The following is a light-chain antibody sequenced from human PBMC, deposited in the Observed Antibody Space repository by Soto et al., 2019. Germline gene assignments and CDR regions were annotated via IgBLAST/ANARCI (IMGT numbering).Light chain of an antibody. Sequence: DIQMTQSPSSVSASVGDRVTITCRASHGVSSWLAWYQQKPGKAPKLLIYAASSLQSGVPSRFSGSGSGADFTLTISSLQPEDFETYYCQQANGFPFTFGPGTKVDIK. V-gene: IGKV1-12*01. CDR1: HGVSSW. J-gene: IGKJ3*01. CDR3: QQANGFPFT. CDR2: AAS.